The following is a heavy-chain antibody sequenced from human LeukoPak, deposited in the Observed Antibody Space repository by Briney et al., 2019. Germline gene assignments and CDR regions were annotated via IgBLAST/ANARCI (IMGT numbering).Heavy chain of an antibody. V-gene: IGHV3-30*18. CDR3: AKSLSGWWTPGLDY. CDR2: ISYDGTDK. CDR1: GFIFSSYG. J-gene: IGHJ4*02. Sequence: GGSLRLSCEASGFIFSSYGINWVRQAPGKGLEWVAVISYDGTDKYYTDSVKGRFTISRDRSTNTVSLEMNSLRPEDTAVYYCAKSLSGWWTPGLDYLGQGTLVTVSS. D-gene: IGHD6-13*01.